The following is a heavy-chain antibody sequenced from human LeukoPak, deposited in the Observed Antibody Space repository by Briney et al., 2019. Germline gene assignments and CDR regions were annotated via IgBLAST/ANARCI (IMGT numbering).Heavy chain of an antibody. D-gene: IGHD4-17*01. CDR1: GFTFSSYG. V-gene: IGHV3-30*03. Sequence: GGSLRLSCAASGFTFSSYGMHWVRQAPGKGLEWVAMISYEGSSEYYADSVKGRFTISRDTSKNTLYLEMNSLRVEDTAVYYCARFTVTTGDYWGQGTLVTVSS. J-gene: IGHJ4*02. CDR3: ARFTVTTGDY. CDR2: ISYEGSSE.